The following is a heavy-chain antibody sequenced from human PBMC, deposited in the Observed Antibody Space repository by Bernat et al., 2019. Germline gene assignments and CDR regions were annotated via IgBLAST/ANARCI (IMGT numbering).Heavy chain of an antibody. Sequence: QVQLVESGGGVVQPGRSLRLSCAASGFTFSSYGMHWVRQAPGKGLEWVAVIWYDGSNKYYADSVKGRFTISRDNSKNTLYLQMNSLRAEDTAVYYCARERGGPPYGSGAPSDYWGQGTLVTVSS. CDR3: ARERGGPPYGSGAPSDY. CDR2: IWYDGSNK. J-gene: IGHJ4*02. CDR1: GFTFSSYG. V-gene: IGHV3-33*01. D-gene: IGHD3-10*01.